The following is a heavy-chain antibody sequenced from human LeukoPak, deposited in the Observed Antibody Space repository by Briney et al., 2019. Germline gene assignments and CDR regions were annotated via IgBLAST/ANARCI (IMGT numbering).Heavy chain of an antibody. CDR1: GYTFTGYY. V-gene: IGHV1-2*06. CDR3: ARAGRYCSGGSCYYIY. CDR2: INPNSGGT. Sequence: ASVKVSCKASGYTFTGYYMHWVRQAPGQGLEWMERINPNSGGTNYAQKFQGRVTMTRDTSISTAYMELSRLRSDDTAVYYCARAGRYCSGGSCYYIYWGQGTLVTVSS. J-gene: IGHJ4*02. D-gene: IGHD2-15*01.